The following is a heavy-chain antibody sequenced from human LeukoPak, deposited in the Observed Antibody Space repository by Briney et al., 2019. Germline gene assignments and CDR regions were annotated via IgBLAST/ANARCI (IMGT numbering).Heavy chain of an antibody. CDR1: GITFSSYA. CDR2: ISSNGGKT. V-gene: IGHV3-64D*06. J-gene: IGHJ4*02. D-gene: IGHD5-12*01. Sequence: GGSLRLSCSASGITFSSYAMHWVRQAPGKGLEYVSAISSNGGKTYYADSVKGRFAISRDNSKNTLYLQMTSLRAEDTAVYHCVKDRDSGYDSLDYWGQGTLVTVSS. CDR3: VKDRDSGYDSLDY.